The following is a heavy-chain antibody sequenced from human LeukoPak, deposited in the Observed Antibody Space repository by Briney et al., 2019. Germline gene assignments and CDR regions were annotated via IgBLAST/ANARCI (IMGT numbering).Heavy chain of an antibody. D-gene: IGHD5-12*01. CDR2: IHYSGTT. CDR3: ARRRVYSGSGEFDF. CDR1: GGSISSYY. J-gene: IGHJ4*02. V-gene: IGHV4-59*01. Sequence: SETLSLTCTVSGGSISSYYWSWIRQPPGKGLEWIGYIHYSGTTNYNPSLKSRVTISLDTSRNQFSLKLRSVTTADTAVYYCARRRVYSGSGEFDFWGQGTLVTVSS.